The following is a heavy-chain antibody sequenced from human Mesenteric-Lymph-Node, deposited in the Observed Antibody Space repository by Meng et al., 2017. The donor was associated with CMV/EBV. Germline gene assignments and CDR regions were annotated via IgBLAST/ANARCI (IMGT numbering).Heavy chain of an antibody. D-gene: IGHD2-2*01. CDR3: ARDQSAAAIN. CDR2: INPSSGAT. CDR1: GSTFTNYY. V-gene: IGHV1-2*06. Sequence: SCTASGSTFTNYYLRWVRQAPGHGLEWMGRINPSSGATNYAQTFQDRVTMTSDTSITTAYMELSSLRSDDTAVYYCARDQSAAAINWGQGTLVTVSS. J-gene: IGHJ4*02.